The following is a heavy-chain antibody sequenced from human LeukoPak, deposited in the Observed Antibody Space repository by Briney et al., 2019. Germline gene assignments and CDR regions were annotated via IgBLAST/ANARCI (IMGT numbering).Heavy chain of an antibody. Sequence: SETLSLTCAVSGYSISSGYYWGWIRQPPGQGLEWIGSIYHSGSTYYNPSLKSRVNISGDTSKYQFSLKLSPVTAADTAVYYCARQALRFLEWFQGPYFDYWGQGTLVTVSS. CDR1: GYSISSGYY. V-gene: IGHV4-38-2*01. D-gene: IGHD3-3*01. CDR2: IYHSGST. J-gene: IGHJ4*02. CDR3: ARQALRFLEWFQGPYFDY.